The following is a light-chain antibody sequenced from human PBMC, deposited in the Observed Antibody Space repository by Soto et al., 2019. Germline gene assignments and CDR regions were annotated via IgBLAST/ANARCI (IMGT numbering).Light chain of an antibody. J-gene: IGKJ1*01. V-gene: IGKV3-11*01. CDR2: DAS. CDR3: QQYGYSFWT. CDR1: QSVSSY. Sequence: EIVLTQSPATLSLSPGERATLSCRASQSVSSYLAWYQQKPGQAPRLLIYDASNRATGIPARFSGSGSGTDYTLTISRLEPEDFAVYYCQQYGYSFWTFGQGTKVEIK.